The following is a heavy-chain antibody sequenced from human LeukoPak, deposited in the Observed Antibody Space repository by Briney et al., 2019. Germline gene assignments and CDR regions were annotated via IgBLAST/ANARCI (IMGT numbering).Heavy chain of an antibody. CDR2: MNPNSGNT. J-gene: IGHJ6*03. CDR1: GYTFTSYD. CDR3: ARGRYCSGGSCYSKGGEWLNYYYYYMDV. D-gene: IGHD2-15*01. Sequence: ASVKVSCKGSGYTFTSYDINWVRQATGQGLEWMGWMNPNSGNTGYAQKFQGRVTMTRNTSISTAYMELSNLRSEDTAVYYCARGRYCSGGSCYSKGGEWLNYYYYYMDVWGKGTTVTVSS. V-gene: IGHV1-8*01.